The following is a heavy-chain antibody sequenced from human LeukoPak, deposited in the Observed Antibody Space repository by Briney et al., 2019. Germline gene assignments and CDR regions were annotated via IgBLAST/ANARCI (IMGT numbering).Heavy chain of an antibody. D-gene: IGHD2-15*01. CDR2: INHRGSS. J-gene: IGHJ4*02. CDR3: ARGSSFDGYCSAGACDAGYYDS. V-gene: IGHV4-34*01. Sequence: SETLSLTCAVYGDSFSAYFWNWIRQAPGKPLEYIGEINHRGSSHYNPSLKTRVTLSVDTSKNQFSLKLTSVTAADTAVYFCARGSSFDGYCSAGACDAGYYDSWGQGTPVTVSS. CDR1: GDSFSAYF.